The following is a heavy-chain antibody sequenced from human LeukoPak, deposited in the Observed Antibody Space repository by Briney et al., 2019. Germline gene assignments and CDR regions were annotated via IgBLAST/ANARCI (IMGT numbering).Heavy chain of an antibody. CDR3: ARVVVEPAAISCWFDP. J-gene: IGHJ5*02. Sequence: SETLSLTCTVSGGSISSSSYYWGWIRQPPGKGLEWIGSIYYSGSTYYNPSLKSRVTISVDTSKNQFSLKLSSVTAADTAVYYCARVVVEPAAISCWFDPWGQGTLVTVSS. CDR1: GGSISSSSYY. CDR2: IYYSGST. V-gene: IGHV4-39*01. D-gene: IGHD2-2*01.